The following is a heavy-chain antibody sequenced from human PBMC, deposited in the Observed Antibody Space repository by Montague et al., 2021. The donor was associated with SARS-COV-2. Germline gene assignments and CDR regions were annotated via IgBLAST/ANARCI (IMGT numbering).Heavy chain of an antibody. V-gene: IGHV3-21*01. D-gene: IGHD6-13*01. CDR1: GFTSSSYS. Sequence: SLRLSCAASGFTSSSYSMNWFRQAPGKGLEWVSSISRSRSYIYYADSVKGRFTISRDNAKNSLYLQTNSLRAEDTAVYYCASSRAAGTVYYYYGMDVWGQGTTVTVSS. J-gene: IGHJ6*02. CDR2: ISRSRSYI. CDR3: ASSRAAGTVYYYYGMDV.